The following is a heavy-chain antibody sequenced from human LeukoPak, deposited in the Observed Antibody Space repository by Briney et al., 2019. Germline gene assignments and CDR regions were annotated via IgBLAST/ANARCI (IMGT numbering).Heavy chain of an antibody. CDR2: ISAYNGNT. Sequence: ASVKVSCKASGYTFTSYGISWVRQAPGQGLEWMGLISAYNGNTNYAQKLQGRVTMTTDTSTSTAYMELRSLRSDDTAVYYCARALDIVVVPAAIDCWGQGTLVTVSS. CDR3: ARALDIVVVPAAIDC. CDR1: GYTFTSYG. D-gene: IGHD2-2*03. V-gene: IGHV1-18*01. J-gene: IGHJ4*02.